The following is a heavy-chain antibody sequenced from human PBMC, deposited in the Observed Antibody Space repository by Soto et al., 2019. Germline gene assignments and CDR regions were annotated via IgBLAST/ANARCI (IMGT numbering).Heavy chain of an antibody. V-gene: IGHV4-39*01. J-gene: IGHJ6*03. D-gene: IGHD3-16*01. CDR3: ARLGARLNCCYMEV. Sequence: QLQLQESGPGLVKPAETLSVSCTVSGGPISSSNHYWGWIRQPPGKALEWIGSIYYIGSTYYNPSVQSRVAISEDTSKKQFTLKGGSVTAADSAVYFCARLGARLNCCYMEVWGKGTAVTVS. CDR2: IYYIGST. CDR1: GGPISSSNHY.